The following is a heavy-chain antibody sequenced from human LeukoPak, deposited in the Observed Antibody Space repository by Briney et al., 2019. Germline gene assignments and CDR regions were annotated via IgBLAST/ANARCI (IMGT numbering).Heavy chain of an antibody. CDR3: ARRRDGYNWVIPYYYYMDV. J-gene: IGHJ6*03. CDR2: IIPIFVTA. V-gene: IGHV1-69*01. CDR1: GGTFSSYA. D-gene: IGHD5-24*01. Sequence: SLKVSCKASGGTFSSYAISCVPQAPGQGLEWMGGIIPIFVTANYAQKFQGRVTITADESTSTAYMELSSLRSEDTAVYYCARRRDGYNWVIPYYYYMDVWGKGTTVTVSS.